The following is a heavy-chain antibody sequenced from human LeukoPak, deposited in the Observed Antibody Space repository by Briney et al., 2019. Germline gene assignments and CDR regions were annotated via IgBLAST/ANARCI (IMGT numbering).Heavy chain of an antibody. CDR3: ARGGGEAMVNGYYYYYGMDV. D-gene: IGHD5-18*01. Sequence: SETLSLTCTVSGGSISSYYWSWIRQPPGKGLEWIGYIYYSGSTYYNPSLKSRVTISVDTSKNQFSLKLSSVTAADTAVYYCARGGGEAMVNGYYYYYGMDVWGQGTTVTVSS. V-gene: IGHV4-59*06. CDR2: IYYSGST. CDR1: GGSISSYY. J-gene: IGHJ6*02.